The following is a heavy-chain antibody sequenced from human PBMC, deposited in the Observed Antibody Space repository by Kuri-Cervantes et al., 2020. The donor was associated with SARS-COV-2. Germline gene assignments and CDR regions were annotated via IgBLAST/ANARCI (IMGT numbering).Heavy chain of an antibody. CDR2: ISGGGTSS. J-gene: IGHJ6*01. CDR3: VKDRQGLGYSGMDV. Sequence: GGSLRLSCAASGFTFSSYAMSWVRQAPGKGLEWVSCISGGGTSSDYSDSVKGRFTISRDNSKDTPSLQMNSLRAEDTALYYCVKDRQGLGYSGMDVWGPGATVTVSS. D-gene: IGHD2-21*01. V-gene: IGHV3-23*01. CDR1: GFTFSSYA.